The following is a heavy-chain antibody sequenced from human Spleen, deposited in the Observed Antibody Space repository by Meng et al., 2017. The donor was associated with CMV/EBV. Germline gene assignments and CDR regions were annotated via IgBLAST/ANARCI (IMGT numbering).Heavy chain of an antibody. J-gene: IGHJ1*01. V-gene: IGHV3-74*01. CDR1: GFTFSSYG. CDR3: APGFASS. Sequence: GESLKISCAASGFTFSSYGMKWVRQASRKGLVWVSRIESDGRTTNYADSVKGRFTVSRDNVKNTVYLQMNSLRAEDTAMYFCAPGFASSWGQGTLVTVSS. D-gene: IGHD3-16*01. CDR2: IESDGRTT.